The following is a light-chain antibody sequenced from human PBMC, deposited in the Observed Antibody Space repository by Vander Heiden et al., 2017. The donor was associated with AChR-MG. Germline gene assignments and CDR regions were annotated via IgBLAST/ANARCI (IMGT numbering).Light chain of an antibody. V-gene: IGKV3-20*01. CDR2: GAS. J-gene: IGKJ3*01. CDR1: QSVSSNF. Sequence: EIVLTQSPGTLSLSSGERATLSCRASQSVSSNFLAWYQQKPGQPPRLLIHGASSRATGIPDRFSGSGYGTDFTLTISRLEPEDFAVYYCQQSDVSPLFTFGHGTKVDIK. CDR3: QQSDVSPLFT.